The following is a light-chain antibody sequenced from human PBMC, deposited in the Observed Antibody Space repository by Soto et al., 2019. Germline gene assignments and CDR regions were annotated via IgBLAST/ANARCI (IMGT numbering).Light chain of an antibody. CDR3: NSYANSNTV. V-gene: IGLV2-14*01. Sequence: QSALTQPASVSGSPGQSITISCTGTSSDVGGYNYVSWYQQHPGKAPKLMIYEVSNRPSGVSNRFSGSKSGNTASLTISGLQAEDEADYYCNSYANSNTVFGGGTKLTV. CDR1: SSDVGGYNY. CDR2: EVS. J-gene: IGLJ3*02.